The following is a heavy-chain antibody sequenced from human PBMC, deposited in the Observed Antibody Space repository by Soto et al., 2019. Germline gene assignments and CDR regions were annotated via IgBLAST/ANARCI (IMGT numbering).Heavy chain of an antibody. V-gene: IGHV3-64D*06. D-gene: IGHD4-17*01. Sequence: GGSLRLSCSASGFTFSMFSMHWVRQAPGKGLEYVSGISSNGDSTYYEDSVKGRFTISRDXSKNTLYLQMSSLRAVDTAVYYCVHPRSTVQIPPTWGQGT. CDR2: ISSNGDST. CDR3: VHPRSTVQIPPT. J-gene: IGHJ5*02. CDR1: GFTFSMFS.